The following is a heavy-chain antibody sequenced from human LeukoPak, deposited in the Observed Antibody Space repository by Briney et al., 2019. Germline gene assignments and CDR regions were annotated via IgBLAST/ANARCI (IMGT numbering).Heavy chain of an antibody. D-gene: IGHD3-10*01. CDR3: ARHVMVRGVIRGYYYYMDV. Sequence: GESLKISCKGSGYSFTSYWIGWVRQMPGKGLEWMGIIYPGDSDTRYSPSFQGQVTISADKSISTAYLQWSSLKASDTAMYYCARHVMVRGVIRGYYYYMDVWGKGTTVTISS. J-gene: IGHJ6*03. V-gene: IGHV5-51*01. CDR1: GYSFTSYW. CDR2: IYPGDSDT.